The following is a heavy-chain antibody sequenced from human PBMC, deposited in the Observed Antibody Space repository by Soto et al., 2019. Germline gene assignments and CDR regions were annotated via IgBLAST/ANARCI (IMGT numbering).Heavy chain of an antibody. D-gene: IGHD3-10*01. CDR1: GGSISSYY. V-gene: IGHV4-59*08. CDR3: ARQGFGPLHGLVDV. CDR2: VHHSWGS. J-gene: IGHJ6*02. Sequence: QVQLQESGPGLVKPSETMSLSCTVSGGSISSYYWSWFRQSPGKRMEWIGYVHHSWGSSYNPSLQSRGAISLDTSKRQFSLKVTSVTATDTAVYYCARQGFGPLHGLVDVWGQGTTVTVSS.